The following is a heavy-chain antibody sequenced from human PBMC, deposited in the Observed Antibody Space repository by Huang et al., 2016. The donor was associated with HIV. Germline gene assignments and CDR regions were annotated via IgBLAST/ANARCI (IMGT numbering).Heavy chain of an antibody. CDR2: VAPEHGET. Sequence: QVQLVQSGAEVKKPGASVKFSCKVSGYTLTELSIHWVRQAPGKGLEWMGGVAPEHGETIYAQNCQGRVTMTEDTSTDTAYMELHSLRPEDTAVYYCAAGYDTYYDIWGQGTMVIASS. V-gene: IGHV1-24*01. CDR1: GYTLTELS. CDR3: AAGYDTYYDI. J-gene: IGHJ3*02. D-gene: IGHD2-21*01.